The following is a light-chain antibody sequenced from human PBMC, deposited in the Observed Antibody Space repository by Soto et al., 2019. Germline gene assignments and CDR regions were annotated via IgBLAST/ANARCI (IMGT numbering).Light chain of an antibody. J-gene: IGLJ1*01. CDR1: SSDVGGYKY. CDR3: SSYTSSTTLV. CDR2: EVS. Sequence: QSALTQPASVSGSPGQSITISCTGTSSDVGGYKYVSWYQQHPGKAPKLMIYEVSNRPSGVSNRFSGSKSGNTASLTISGLQAEDEGDYYCSSYTSSTTLVFGTGTKVTVL. V-gene: IGLV2-14*01.